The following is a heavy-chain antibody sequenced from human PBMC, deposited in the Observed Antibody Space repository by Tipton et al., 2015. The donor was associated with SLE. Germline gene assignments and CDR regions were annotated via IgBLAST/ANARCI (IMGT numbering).Heavy chain of an antibody. V-gene: IGHV4-59*02. D-gene: IGHD7-27*01. CDR3: ARGTKLGNHYYYYYMDV. J-gene: IGHJ6*03. CDR1: GVSVTNYY. Sequence: TLSLTCTVSGVSVTNYYWSWIRQPPGKRLEWIGFIQGRENTNYNPSLESRVTISVDTSKNQFSLQLTSVTAADTAMYYCARGTKLGNHYYYYYMDVWGKGTTVTVSS. CDR2: IQGRENT.